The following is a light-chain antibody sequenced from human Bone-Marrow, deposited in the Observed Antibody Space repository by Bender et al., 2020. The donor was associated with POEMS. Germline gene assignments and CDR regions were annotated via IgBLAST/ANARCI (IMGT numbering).Light chain of an antibody. Sequence: QSALTQPASVSGSPGQSITISCTGLSSDVGSHNLVSWYQQYPGKAPKLMMFEVTKRPSGVSNRFSGSKSGNTASLTISGLQAEDEADYYCASYAGDSSVVFGSGTELTVL. V-gene: IGLV2-23*02. CDR1: SSDVGSHNL. CDR3: ASYAGDSSVV. CDR2: EVT. J-gene: IGLJ2*01.